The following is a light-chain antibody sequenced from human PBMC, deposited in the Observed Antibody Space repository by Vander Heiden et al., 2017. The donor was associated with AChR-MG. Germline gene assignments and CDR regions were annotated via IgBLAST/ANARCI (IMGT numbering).Light chain of an antibody. V-gene: IGLV2-14*01. CDR1: SSDVGGYNY. CDR2: DVN. Sequence: QSALTQPASVSGSPGQSITISCTGTSSDVGGYNYVSWYQQYPGKAPKRMIYDVNIRPSGVSNRFSGSRSGNTASLTISGLQAEDEADYYCSSYTRSSTYVFGTGTRVTVL. J-gene: IGLJ1*01. CDR3: SSYTRSSTYV.